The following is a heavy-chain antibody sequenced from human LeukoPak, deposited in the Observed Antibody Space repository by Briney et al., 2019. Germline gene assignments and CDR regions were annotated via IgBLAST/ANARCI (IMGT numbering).Heavy chain of an antibody. V-gene: IGHV1-8*01. J-gene: IGHJ6*03. CDR1: GYTFTSYD. D-gene: IGHD3-16*01. Sequence: GASVKVSCKASGYTFTSYDINWVRQATGQGLEWMGWMNPNSGNTGYAQKFQGRVTITRNTSISTAYMELSSLRSEDTAMYYCARAGNLDPRLATYSYYYMDVWGKGTTVTVSS. CDR3: ARAGNLDPRLATYSYYYMDV. CDR2: MNPNSGNT.